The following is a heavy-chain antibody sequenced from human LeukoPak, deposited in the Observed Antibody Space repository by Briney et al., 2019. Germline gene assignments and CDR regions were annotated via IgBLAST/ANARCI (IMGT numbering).Heavy chain of an antibody. V-gene: IGHV1-69*05. CDR1: GYTFTGYY. CDR2: IIPIFGTA. J-gene: IGHJ4*02. CDR3: ARAAATALHFDY. D-gene: IGHD6-25*01. Sequence: SVKVSCKASGYTFTGYYMHWVRQAPGQGLEWMGGIIPIFGTANYAQKFQGRVTITTDESTSTAYMELSSLRSEDTAVYYCARAAATALHFDYWGQGTLVTVSS.